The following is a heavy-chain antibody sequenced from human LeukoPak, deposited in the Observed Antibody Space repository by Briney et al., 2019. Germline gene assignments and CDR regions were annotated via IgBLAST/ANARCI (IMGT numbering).Heavy chain of an antibody. CDR2: ISYDGSNK. Sequence: PGGSLRLSCAASGFTFSSYGMHWVRQAPGKGLEWVAVISYDGSNKYYADSVKGRFTISRDNSKNTLYLQMNSLRAEDTAVYYCANIPVGVVAANSFDYWGQGTLVTVSS. CDR3: ANIPVGVVAANSFDY. J-gene: IGHJ4*02. V-gene: IGHV3-30*18. D-gene: IGHD2-15*01. CDR1: GFTFSSYG.